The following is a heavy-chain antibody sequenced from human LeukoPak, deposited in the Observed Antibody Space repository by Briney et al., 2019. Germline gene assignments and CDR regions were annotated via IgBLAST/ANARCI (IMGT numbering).Heavy chain of an antibody. Sequence: GGSLRLSCAASGFTFSSYAMHWVRQAPGKGLEWVAVISYDGSNKYYADSVKGRFTISRDNSKNTLYLQMNSLRAEDTAVYYCARDLSGYLDYWGQGTLVTVSS. D-gene: IGHD1-26*01. CDR3: ARDLSGYLDY. J-gene: IGHJ4*02. V-gene: IGHV3-30*04. CDR1: GFTFSSYA. CDR2: ISYDGSNK.